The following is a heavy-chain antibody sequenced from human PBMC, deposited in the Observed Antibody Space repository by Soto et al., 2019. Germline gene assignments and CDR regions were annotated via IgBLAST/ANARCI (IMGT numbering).Heavy chain of an antibody. CDR3: ARSVPPRWLQFGF. CDR1: NGSISGYY. V-gene: IGHV4-59*01. Sequence: SETLSLTCTVSNGSISGYYWSWVRQPPGKGLEWIGYVYYTGSTNYNPSLKSRVTISVDTSKNHISLMLSSMTAADTAMYYCARSVPPRWLQFGFWGQGALVTVSS. J-gene: IGHJ4*02. CDR2: VYYTGST. D-gene: IGHD5-12*01.